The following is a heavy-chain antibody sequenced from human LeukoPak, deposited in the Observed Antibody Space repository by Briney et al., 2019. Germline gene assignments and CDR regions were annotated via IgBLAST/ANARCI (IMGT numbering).Heavy chain of an antibody. CDR3: ANGEFRSHLKWDYFDY. D-gene: IGHD1-26*01. CDR1: GFTVSNSY. Sequence: GGSLRLSCAASGFTVSNSYMSWVRQAPGKGLEWVSLIYGGGSTYYADSVKGRFTISRDNSKNTLYLQMNSLRAEDTAVYYCANGEFRSHLKWDYFDYWGQGTLVTVSS. J-gene: IGHJ4*02. CDR2: IYGGGST. V-gene: IGHV3-53*05.